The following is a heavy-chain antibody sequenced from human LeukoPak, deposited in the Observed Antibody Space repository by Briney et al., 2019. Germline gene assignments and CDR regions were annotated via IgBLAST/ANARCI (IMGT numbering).Heavy chain of an antibody. CDR2: INPNSGGT. CDR3: ARDPGLAAPDYYMDV. D-gene: IGHD2-15*01. V-gene: IGHV1-2*02. J-gene: IGHJ6*03. Sequence: GASVKVSCKASGYTFTGYYMHWVRQAPGQGLEWMGWINPNSGGTNYAQKFQGRVTMTRDTSISTAYMELSRLRSDDTAVYYCARDPGLAAPDYYMDVWGKGTTVTVSS. CDR1: GYTFTGYY.